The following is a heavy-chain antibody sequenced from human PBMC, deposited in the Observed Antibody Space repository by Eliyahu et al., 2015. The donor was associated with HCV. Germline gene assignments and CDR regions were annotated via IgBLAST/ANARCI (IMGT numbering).Heavy chain of an antibody. CDR3: TTGSLGYSYGNGGYFDY. CDR2: IKSKTDGRTT. J-gene: IGHJ4*02. V-gene: IGHV3-15*01. CDR1: GFTFSNAW. Sequence: EVQLVESGGGLVKPGGSLTLSCAASGFTFSNAWMSWVRQAPGKGLEWVGRIKSKTDGRTTDYAAPVKGRFTISRDDSKNTLYLQMNSLKTEDTAVYYCTTGSLGYSYGNGGYFDYWGQGTLVTVSS. D-gene: IGHD5-18*01.